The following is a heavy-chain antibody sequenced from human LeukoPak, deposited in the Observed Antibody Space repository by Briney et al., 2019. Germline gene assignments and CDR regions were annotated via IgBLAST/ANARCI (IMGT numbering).Heavy chain of an antibody. CDR3: ARDLSTKYSIDY. V-gene: IGHV3-30*09. CDR2: ISYDGVTK. CDR1: GFTFSNYA. D-gene: IGHD1-1*01. Sequence: GGSLRLSCAASGFTFSNYAIRWVRQPPGKGLEWLAFISYDGVTKYYADSVRGRFAISRDNTRNTLYLQMTSLRVDDTALYYCARDLSTKYSIDYWGQGTLVSVSA. J-gene: IGHJ4*02.